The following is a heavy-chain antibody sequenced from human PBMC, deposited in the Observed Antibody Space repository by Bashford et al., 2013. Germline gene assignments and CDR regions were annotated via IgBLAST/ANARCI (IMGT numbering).Heavy chain of an antibody. CDR1: GFTFSSYG. CDR3: ARNSKATVTRRGYFDY. J-gene: IGHJ4*02. D-gene: IGHD4-17*01. V-gene: IGHV3-74*01. CDR2: INGDGSSA. Sequence: GSLRLSCAASGFTFSSYGMHWVRQPPGKGLVSVSRINGDGSSATYADSVKGRFTISRDNSKNTLYLQMNSLRAEDTAVYYCARNSKATVTRRGYFDYWGQGTLVTVSS.